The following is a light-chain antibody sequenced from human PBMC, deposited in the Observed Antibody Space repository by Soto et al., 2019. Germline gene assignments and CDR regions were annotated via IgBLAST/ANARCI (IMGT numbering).Light chain of an antibody. V-gene: IGKV3-20*01. J-gene: IGKJ2*01. CDR3: QQYGSSPPYT. Sequence: EIVLTQSPGTLSLSPGERATLSCRASQSVTSSSLAWYQQRPGQAPRLLIYAASSRATGVPDRFSGSGSGTDFTLTISRLEPEDFAVYYCQQYGSSPPYTFGQGTKVDNK. CDR2: AAS. CDR1: QSVTSSS.